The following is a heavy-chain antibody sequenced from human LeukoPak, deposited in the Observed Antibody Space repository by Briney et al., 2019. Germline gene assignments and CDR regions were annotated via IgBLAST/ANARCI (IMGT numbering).Heavy chain of an antibody. V-gene: IGHV3-48*03. D-gene: IGHD2-15*01. CDR3: ARDCGGGSCYGPYDAFDF. J-gene: IGHJ3*01. CDR2: ISSSGSTI. CDR1: GFTFSSYE. Sequence: PGGSLRLSCAASGFTFSSYEMNWVRQAPGKGLEWVSYISSSGSTIYYADSVKGRFTISRDNAKNSLYLQMNSLRAEDTAVYYCARDCGGGSCYGPYDAFDFWGQGTMVTVSS.